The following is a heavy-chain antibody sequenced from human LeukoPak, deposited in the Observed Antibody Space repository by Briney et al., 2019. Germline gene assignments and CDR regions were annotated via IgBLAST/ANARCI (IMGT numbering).Heavy chain of an antibody. CDR2: IIPIFGTA. CDR3: ARALYSSGWYNWFDP. J-gene: IGHJ5*02. CDR1: GGTFSSYA. Sequence: VASVKVSCKASGGTFSSYAISWVRQAPGQGLEWMGGIIPIFGTANYAQKSQGRVTITADESTSTAYMELSSLRSEDTAVYYCARALYSSGWYNWFDPWGQGTLVTVSS. V-gene: IGHV1-69*01. D-gene: IGHD6-19*01.